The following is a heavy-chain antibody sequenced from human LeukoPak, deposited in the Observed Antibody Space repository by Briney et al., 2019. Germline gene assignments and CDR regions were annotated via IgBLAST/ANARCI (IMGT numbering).Heavy chain of an antibody. D-gene: IGHD3-3*01. J-gene: IGHJ3*02. CDR3: ATESDTMNAFDI. Sequence: ASVKVSCKASGYTLTSYGISWVRQAPGQGLEWMGWISAYNGNTNYAQKLQGRVTMTTDTSTSTAYMELRSLRSDDTAVYYCATESDTMNAFDIWGQGTMVTVSS. V-gene: IGHV1-18*01. CDR1: GYTLTSYG. CDR2: ISAYNGNT.